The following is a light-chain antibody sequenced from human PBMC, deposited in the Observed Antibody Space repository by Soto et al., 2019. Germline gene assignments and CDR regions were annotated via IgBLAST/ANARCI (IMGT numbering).Light chain of an antibody. J-gene: IGKJ5*01. CDR2: DSS. V-gene: IGKV3-15*01. CDR3: HQYQNWLMT. Sequence: EVGMTQSPSTVSVSPGQRATLSCRGSESVSSHLACYEQKPGRAPRLLIYDSSTRANGIPARFSGSESGTEFTLTISSLQSEDFAVYYCHQYQNWLMTFGQGTRLAIK. CDR1: ESVSSH.